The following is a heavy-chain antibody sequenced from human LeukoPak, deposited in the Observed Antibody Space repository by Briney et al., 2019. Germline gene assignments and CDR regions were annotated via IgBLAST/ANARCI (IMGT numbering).Heavy chain of an antibody. Sequence: GGSLRLSCAASGLTFRTYAMSWVRQAPGKGLEWVSGISGSGGSTYYADSVKGRFTISRDNSKNTLYLQMNSLRAEDTAVYYCARRAGAYSHPYDYWGQGTLVTVSS. CDR3: ARRAGAYSHPYDY. J-gene: IGHJ4*02. CDR1: GLTFRTYA. CDR2: ISGSGGST. D-gene: IGHD4/OR15-4a*01. V-gene: IGHV3-23*01.